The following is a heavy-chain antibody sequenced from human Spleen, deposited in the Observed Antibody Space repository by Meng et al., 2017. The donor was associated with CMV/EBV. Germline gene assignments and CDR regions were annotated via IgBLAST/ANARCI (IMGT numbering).Heavy chain of an antibody. CDR1: GFTFGSFW. J-gene: IGHJ3*02. CDR3: AKDRRIVGATPDAFDI. CDR2: INSDGSST. Sequence: GGSLRLSCAASGFTFGSFWMHWVRQAPGKGLAWVSRINSDGSSTNYADSVKGRFTISRDNAKNTLYLQMNSLRAEDTAVYYCAKDRRIVGATPDAFDIWGQGTMVTVSS. D-gene: IGHD1-26*01. V-gene: IGHV3-74*01.